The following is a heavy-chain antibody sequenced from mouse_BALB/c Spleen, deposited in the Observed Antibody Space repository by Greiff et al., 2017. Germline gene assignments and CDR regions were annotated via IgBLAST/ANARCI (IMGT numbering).Heavy chain of an antibody. Sequence: EVQVVESGPGLVKPSQSLSLTCSVTGYSITSGYYWNWIRQFPGNKLEWMGYISYDGSNNYNPSLKNRISITRDTSKNQFFLKLNSVTTEDTATYYCARDRTTPYYFDYWGQGTTLTVSS. CDR2: ISYDGSN. V-gene: IGHV3-6*02. D-gene: IGHD1-1*01. J-gene: IGHJ2*01. CDR1: GYSITSGYY. CDR3: ARDRTTPYYFDY.